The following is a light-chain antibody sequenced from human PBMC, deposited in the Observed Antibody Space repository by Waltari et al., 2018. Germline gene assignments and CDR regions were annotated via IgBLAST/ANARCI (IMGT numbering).Light chain of an antibody. J-gene: IGLJ2*01. CDR1: KLGDKY. CDR3: QAWDSITVV. CDR2: KDT. Sequence: SYELTQPPSVSVSPGQTARITCSGDKLGDKYICWYIQEPGQSPVLVIAKDTKRPSGIPERFSGSKSGNTATLTISGTQATDEADYYCQAWDSITVVFGGGTKLTVL. V-gene: IGLV3-1*01.